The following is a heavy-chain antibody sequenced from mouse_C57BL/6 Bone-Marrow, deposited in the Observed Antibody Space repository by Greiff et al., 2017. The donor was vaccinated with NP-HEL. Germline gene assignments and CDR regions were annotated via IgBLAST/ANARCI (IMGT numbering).Heavy chain of an antibody. V-gene: IGHV1-22*01. J-gene: IGHJ2*01. Sequence: VQLQQSGPELVKPGASVTMSCKASGYTFTDYNMHWVKQSHGKSLEWIGYINPNNGGTSYNQKFKGKATLTVNKSSSTAYMERRSLTSEDSAVYYCNYYGSFFDYWGQGTTLTVSS. D-gene: IGHD1-1*01. CDR3: NYYGSFFDY. CDR2: INPNNGGT. CDR1: GYTFTDYN.